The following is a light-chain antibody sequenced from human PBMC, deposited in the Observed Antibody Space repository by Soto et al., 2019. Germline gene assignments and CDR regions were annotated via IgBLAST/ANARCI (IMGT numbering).Light chain of an antibody. CDR3: CSYAGRYTPVV. V-gene: IGLV2-11*01. CDR2: GVT. J-gene: IGLJ2*01. Sequence: QSALTQPASVSGSPGQSITISCSGTRSDIGSYNYVAWYQQFPGKTPKILIYGVTKRPSGVPDRFSGSKSGNTASLTISGLQAEDEARYYCCSYAGRYTPVVFGGGTKLTVL. CDR1: RSDIGSYNY.